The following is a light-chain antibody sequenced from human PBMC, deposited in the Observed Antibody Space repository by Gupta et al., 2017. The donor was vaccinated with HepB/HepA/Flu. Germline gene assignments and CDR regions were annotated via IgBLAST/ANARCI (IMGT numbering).Light chain of an antibody. V-gene: IGLV1-44*01. CDR2: SNN. J-gene: IGLJ2*01. Sequence: QSVLTQPPSASGTPGQTVTISCSGSRSNIGSRTVNWYQQLPGTAPKLLINSNNQRPSGVPDRFSGSKSGTSASLAISGLQSEDEANYYCAAWDDSQIRVFGGGTKLTVL. CDR3: AAWDDSQIRV. CDR1: RSNIGSRT.